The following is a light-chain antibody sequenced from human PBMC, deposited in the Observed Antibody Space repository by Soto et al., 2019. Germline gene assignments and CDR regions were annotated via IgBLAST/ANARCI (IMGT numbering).Light chain of an antibody. CDR2: EGS. CDR3: CSYAGSSTWV. J-gene: IGLJ3*02. V-gene: IGLV2-23*01. CDR1: SSDVGSSNL. Sequence: QSALTQPASVSGSPGQSITISCTGTSSDVGSSNLVSWYQQHPGKAPKLMIYEGSKRPSGVSDRFSGSNTGNTASLTISGLQAEDEGDYYCCSYAGSSTWVFGGGTKLTVL.